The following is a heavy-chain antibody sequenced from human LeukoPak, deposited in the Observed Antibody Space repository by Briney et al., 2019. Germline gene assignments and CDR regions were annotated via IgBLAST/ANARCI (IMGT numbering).Heavy chain of an antibody. CDR2: IYHSGST. CDR1: GYSISSGYY. D-gene: IGHD3-10*01. V-gene: IGHV4-38-2*02. J-gene: IGHJ4*02. Sequence: SETLSLTCTVSGYSISSGYYWGWIRQPPGKGLEWIGSIYHSGSTNYNPSLKSRVTISVDTSKNQFSLKLSSVTAADTAVYYCARERFHGSGSYYHRVFDYWGQGTLVTVSS. CDR3: ARERFHGSGSYYHRVFDY.